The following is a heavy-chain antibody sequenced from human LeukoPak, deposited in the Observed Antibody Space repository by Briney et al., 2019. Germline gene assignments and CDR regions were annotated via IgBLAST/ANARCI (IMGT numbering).Heavy chain of an antibody. V-gene: IGHV1-2*02. Sequence: ASVKVSCKASGYIFTGYYMHWVRQAPGQGLEWMGWINPNSGDTNYAQKFQGRVTMTRNTSISTDYMELSSLRSEDTAVYYCVRAARGYCSSTSCSLFFDYWGQGTLVTVSS. J-gene: IGHJ4*02. CDR1: GYIFTGYY. CDR2: INPNSGDT. CDR3: VRAARGYCSSTSCSLFFDY. D-gene: IGHD2-2*03.